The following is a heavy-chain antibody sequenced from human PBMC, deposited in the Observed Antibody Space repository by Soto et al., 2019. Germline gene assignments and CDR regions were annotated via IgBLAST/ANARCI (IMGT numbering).Heavy chain of an antibody. V-gene: IGHV3-23*01. CDR2: ISGSGETT. CDR1: GFTFTNYA. J-gene: IGHJ4*02. D-gene: IGHD5-12*01. Sequence: QAGGSLRLSCAASGFTFTNYAMTWVRQAPGRGLEWVSSISGSGETTYYADAVEGRFTISRDNSKNTLYLQMNSLRAEDTALYYCAKVKTWTYLDFWGQGTLVTASS. CDR3: AKVKTWTYLDF.